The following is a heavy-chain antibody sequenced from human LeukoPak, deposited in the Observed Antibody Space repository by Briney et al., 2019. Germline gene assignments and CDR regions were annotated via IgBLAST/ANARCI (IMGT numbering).Heavy chain of an antibody. Sequence: PSETLSLTCTVSGGSISSSSYYWGWIRQPPGKGLEWIGSIYYSGSTYYNPSLKSRVTISVDTSKNQFSLKLNSVTAADTAVYYCARDKGNSGWYGWFDPWGLGILVTVSS. CDR3: ARDKGNSGWYGWFDP. D-gene: IGHD6-19*01. J-gene: IGHJ5*02. CDR2: IYYSGST. V-gene: IGHV4-39*07. CDR1: GGSISSSSYY.